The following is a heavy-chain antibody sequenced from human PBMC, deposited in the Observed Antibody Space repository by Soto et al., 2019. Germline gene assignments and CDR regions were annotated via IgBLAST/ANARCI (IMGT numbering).Heavy chain of an antibody. J-gene: IGHJ3*02. Sequence: EVQLVESGGGLVQPGGSLRLSCAASGFTFSGYWMHWVRQAPGKGLVWVSRISSDGSSTNYADSLKDRFTISRDNAKNTLYLQMISLRAEDTAVYYCARETIRAFDIWGQGTMVTVSS. CDR3: ARETIRAFDI. CDR2: ISSDGSST. V-gene: IGHV3-74*01. CDR1: GFTFSGYW. D-gene: IGHD3-9*01.